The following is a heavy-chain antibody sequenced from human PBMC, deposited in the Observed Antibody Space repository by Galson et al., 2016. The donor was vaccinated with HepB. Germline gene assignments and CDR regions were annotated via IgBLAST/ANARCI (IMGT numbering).Heavy chain of an antibody. CDR3: AKDGGYCSGGSCFYYGMDV. D-gene: IGHD2-15*01. CDR1: GYTFTNYG. J-gene: IGHJ6*02. V-gene: IGHV1-18*01. CDR2: ISAYNGNT. Sequence: SVKVSCKASGYTFTNYGISWVRQAPGQGLEWMGWISAYNGNTNYAQKVQGRVTMTTDTSTSTAYMELRSLTSDDTAVYYCAKDGGYCSGGSCFYYGMDVWGQGTTVTVSS.